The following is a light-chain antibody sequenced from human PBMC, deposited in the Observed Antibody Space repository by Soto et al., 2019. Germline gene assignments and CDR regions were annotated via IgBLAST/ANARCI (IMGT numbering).Light chain of an antibody. V-gene: IGLV2-11*01. CDR1: SSDVGDYNS. J-gene: IGLJ1*01. CDR2: DVS. Sequence: LTQPRSVSGSPGQSVTVSCIGTSSDVGDYNSVSWYQQHPGKAPKLMIYDVSKRPSGVPDRFSGSKSGNTASLTISGLQAEDEADYYCCSYVGGYSYVFGIGTKVTV. CDR3: CSYVGGYSYV.